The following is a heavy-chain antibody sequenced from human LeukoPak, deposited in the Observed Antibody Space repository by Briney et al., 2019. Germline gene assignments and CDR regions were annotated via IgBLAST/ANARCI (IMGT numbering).Heavy chain of an antibody. CDR1: GFTFSSYW. Sequence: GGSLRLSCAASGFTFSSYWMSWVRQAPGKGLEWVATIKQDGSEKYYVDSVKGRFTISRDNANSSLYLQMNSLRAEDTAVYYCARDRWILDYWGQGILVTVSS. CDR3: ARDRWILDY. D-gene: IGHD5-18*01. V-gene: IGHV3-7*01. CDR2: IKQDGSEK. J-gene: IGHJ4*02.